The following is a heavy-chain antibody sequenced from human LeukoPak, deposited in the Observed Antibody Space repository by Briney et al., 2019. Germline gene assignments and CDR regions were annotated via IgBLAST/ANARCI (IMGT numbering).Heavy chain of an antibody. V-gene: IGHV4-59*01. CDR1: GGSISSYY. CDR2: IYYSGST. Sequence: SETLSLTCTVSGGSISSYYWSWIRQPPGKGLEWIGYIYYSGSTNYNPSLKSRVTISVDTSKNQFSLKLSSVTAADTAVYYCARGTLYYYDSSGYYSGYDAFDIWGQGTMVTVSS. D-gene: IGHD3-22*01. CDR3: ARGTLYYYDSSGYYSGYDAFDI. J-gene: IGHJ3*02.